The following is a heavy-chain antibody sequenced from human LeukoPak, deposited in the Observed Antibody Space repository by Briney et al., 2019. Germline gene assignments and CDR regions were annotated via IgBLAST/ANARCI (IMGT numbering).Heavy chain of an antibody. D-gene: IGHD4-17*01. CDR2: IKQDGSEK. Sequence: GGSLRLSCAASGFTFSSYWMSWVRQAPGKGLEWVANIKQDGSEKYYVDPVKGRFTISRDNAKNSLYLQMNSLRAEDTAVYYCARTDYGEPPYYFDYWGQGTLVTVSS. CDR3: ARTDYGEPPYYFDY. J-gene: IGHJ4*02. CDR1: GFTFSSYW. V-gene: IGHV3-7*03.